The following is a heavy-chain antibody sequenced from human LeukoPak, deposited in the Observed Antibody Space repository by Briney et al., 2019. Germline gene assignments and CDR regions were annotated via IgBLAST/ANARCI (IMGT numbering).Heavy chain of an antibody. CDR3: ARGGGITIFSPFDY. CDR2: IWYDGSNK. V-gene: IGHV3-33*01. J-gene: IGHJ4*02. D-gene: IGHD3-9*01. CDR1: GFTFSSYG. Sequence: GGSLRLSCAASGFTFSSYGMHWVRQAPGKGLEWVAVIWYDGSNKYYADPVKGRFTISRDNSKNTLYLQMNSLRAEDTAVYYCARGGGITIFSPFDYWGQGTLVTVSS.